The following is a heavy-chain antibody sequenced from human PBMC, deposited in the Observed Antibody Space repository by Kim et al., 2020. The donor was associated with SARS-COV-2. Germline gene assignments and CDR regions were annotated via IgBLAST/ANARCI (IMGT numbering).Heavy chain of an antibody. J-gene: IGHJ4*02. D-gene: IGHD1-26*01. Sequence: GGSLRLSCAASGFYFTSFVMTWVRQAPGKGLEWVSTISRSGDTTYYTDSVKGRFTISRDNSKNVLYLQVNSLRAEDTAIYYCARDDGGVELTSAYYWGQGSLVTVSP. CDR3: ARDDGGVELTSAYY. V-gene: IGHV3-23*01. CDR1: GFYFTSFV. CDR2: ISRSGDTT.